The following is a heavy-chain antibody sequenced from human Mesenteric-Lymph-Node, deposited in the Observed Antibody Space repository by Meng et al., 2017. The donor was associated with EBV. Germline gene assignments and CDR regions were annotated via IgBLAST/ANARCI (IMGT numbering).Heavy chain of an antibody. CDR3: ARDRGWELLDY. J-gene: IGHJ4*02. CDR2: IYDSGIT. Sequence: VPLQESGPGLVKPSETLYLTCTVSGVSVSGDSLYWSGIRQPPGKGLEWIGFIYDSGITHYSPSLKSRVTISVDTSKNQFSLELRSMTPADTAVYYCARDRGWELLDYWGQGTLVTVSS. V-gene: IGHV4-61*01. D-gene: IGHD1-26*01. CDR1: GVSVSGDSLY.